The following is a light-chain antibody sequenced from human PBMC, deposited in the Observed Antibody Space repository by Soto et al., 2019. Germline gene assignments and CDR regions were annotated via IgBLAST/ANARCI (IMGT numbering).Light chain of an antibody. V-gene: IGKV3D-15*01. CDR3: QQYNNWPPPWT. CDR1: QNIRSY. J-gene: IGKJ1*01. CDR2: DAS. Sequence: IMMTQSTATLSLSPVERATISCSPGQNIRSYLAWYQQKSGQAPRLLIHDASNRAPGTPARFSGSGSGTEFTLTISSLQTEDFAVYYCQQYNNWPPPWTFGQGTKVDIK.